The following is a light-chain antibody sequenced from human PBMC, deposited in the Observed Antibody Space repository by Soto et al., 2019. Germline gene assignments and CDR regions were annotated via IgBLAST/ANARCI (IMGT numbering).Light chain of an antibody. V-gene: IGLV2-14*01. CDR3: SSYTSRSTLV. CDR2: EGS. Sequence: QSVLTQPASVSGSPGQSITISCTGTSSDVGAYNYVSWYQQHSGKAPKLMIFEGSNRPSGVSNRFSGSKSGNTASLTISGLQAEDEADYYCSSYTSRSTLVFGGGTKLTVL. J-gene: IGLJ2*01. CDR1: SSDVGAYNY.